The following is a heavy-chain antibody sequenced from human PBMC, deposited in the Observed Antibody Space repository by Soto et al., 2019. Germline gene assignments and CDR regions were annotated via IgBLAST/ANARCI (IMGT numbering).Heavy chain of an antibody. V-gene: IGHV1-69*12. J-gene: IGHJ4*02. Sequence: QVQLVQSGAEVKKPGSSMKVSCKASGGTFSSYAISWVRQAPGQGLEWMGGIIPIFGTANYAQKFQGRVTITADESTSTAYMELSSLRSEDTAVYYCARRGAGIQLWSYYFDYWGQGTLVTVSS. CDR3: ARRGAGIQLWSYYFDY. D-gene: IGHD5-18*01. CDR1: GGTFSSYA. CDR2: IIPIFGTA.